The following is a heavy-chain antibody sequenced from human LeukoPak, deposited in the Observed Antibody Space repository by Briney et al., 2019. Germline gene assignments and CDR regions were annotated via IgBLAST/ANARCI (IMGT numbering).Heavy chain of an antibody. V-gene: IGHV3-7*01. J-gene: IGHJ4*02. CDR1: GFTLSSYW. CDR2: IKKDGSEK. CDR3: ARDLYRIVVVPHYFDY. D-gene: IGHD3-22*01. Sequence: GGSLRLSCAASGFTLSSYWMSWVRQTPGKGLEWVANIKKDGSEKYYVDSVKGRFTISRDNAKNSLYLQMNSLRAEDTAMYYCARDLYRIVVVPHYFDYWGQGTLVTVSS.